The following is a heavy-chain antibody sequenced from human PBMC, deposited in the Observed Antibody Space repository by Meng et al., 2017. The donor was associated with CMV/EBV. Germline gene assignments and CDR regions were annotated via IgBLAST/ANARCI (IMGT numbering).Heavy chain of an antibody. J-gene: IGHJ6*02. CDR1: GFTFSSCE. D-gene: IGHD6-19*01. CDR2: ISSSGSTI. V-gene: IGHV3-48*03. Sequence: GGSLRLSCAASGFTFSSCEMNWVRQAPGKGLEWVSYISSSGSTIYYADSVKGRFTISRDNAKNSLYLQMNSLRAEDTAVYYCARDLAVAGSYYYYGMDVWGQGTTVTVSS. CDR3: ARDLAVAGSYYYYGMDV.